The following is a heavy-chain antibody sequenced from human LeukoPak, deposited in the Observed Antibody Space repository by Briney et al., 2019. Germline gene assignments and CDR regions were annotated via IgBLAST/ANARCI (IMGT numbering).Heavy chain of an antibody. CDR3: ARHNLGDSSSWYFDY. D-gene: IGHD6-13*01. V-gene: IGHV5-51*01. CDR2: IYPGDSDT. Sequence: GESLKISCKDSGYSFTNYWIGWVRQMPGKGLEWMGIIYPGDSDTRYSPSFQGQVTIPADKSISTAYLQWSSLKAPDTAIYYCARHNLGDSSSWYFDYWGQGTLVTVSS. J-gene: IGHJ4*02. CDR1: GYSFTNYW.